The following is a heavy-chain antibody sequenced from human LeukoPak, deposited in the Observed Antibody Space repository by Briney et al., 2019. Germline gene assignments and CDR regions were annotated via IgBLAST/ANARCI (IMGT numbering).Heavy chain of an antibody. J-gene: IGHJ4*02. CDR3: AKRPSDYGDYVTYFNY. CDR1: GFSFISYG. D-gene: IGHD4-17*01. Sequence: GGSLRFSCAASGFSFISYGMHWVRQAPGKGLEWVGVISDDGRNKKYADSVKGRFTISRDNSKDTLYLQMNSLRDEDTAVYYCAKRPSDYGDYVTYFNYWGQGTLVTVSS. V-gene: IGHV3-30*18. CDR2: ISDDGRNK.